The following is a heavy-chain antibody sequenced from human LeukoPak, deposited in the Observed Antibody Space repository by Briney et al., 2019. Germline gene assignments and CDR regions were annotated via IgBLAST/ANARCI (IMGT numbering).Heavy chain of an antibody. J-gene: IGHJ4*02. CDR3: ATGVHGIAAAGDYYFDY. CDR1: GGSISSSSYY. Sequence: SETLSLTCTVSGGSISSSSYYWGWIRQPPGKGLEWIGSIYYSGSTYYNPSLKSRVTISVDTSKNQFSLKLSSVTAADTAVYYCATGVHGIAAAGDYYFDYWGQGTLVTVSS. D-gene: IGHD6-13*01. CDR2: IYYSGST. V-gene: IGHV4-39*07.